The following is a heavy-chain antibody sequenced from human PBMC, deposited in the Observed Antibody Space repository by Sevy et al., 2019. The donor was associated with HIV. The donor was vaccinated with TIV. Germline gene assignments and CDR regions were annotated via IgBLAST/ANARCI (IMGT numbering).Heavy chain of an antibody. CDR3: TTEITMIVVVIKGNY. CDR2: IKSKTDGGTT. D-gene: IGHD3-22*01. V-gene: IGHV3-15*01. CDR1: GFTFSNAW. J-gene: IGHJ4*02. Sequence: GGSLRLSCAASGFTFSNAWMSWVRQAPGKGLEWVGRIKSKTDGGTTDYAAPVKGRFTISRDDSKNTRYLQMNSLKIEDTAVYYCTTEITMIVVVIKGNYWGQVTLVTVSS.